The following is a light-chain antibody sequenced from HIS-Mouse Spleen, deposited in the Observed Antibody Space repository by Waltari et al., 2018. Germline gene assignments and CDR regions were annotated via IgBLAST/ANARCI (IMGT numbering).Light chain of an antibody. V-gene: IGLV2-14*03. J-gene: IGLJ1*01. CDR3: SSYTSSSTPYV. Sequence: QSALTQPASVSGSSGQSITIPCTGTSSDVGGYNDFSWYQQHPGKAPKLIIYDVSNRPSGVSNRFSGSKSGNTASLTISGLQAEDEADYYCSSYTSSSTPYVFGTGTKVTVL. CDR2: DVS. CDR1: SSDVGGYND.